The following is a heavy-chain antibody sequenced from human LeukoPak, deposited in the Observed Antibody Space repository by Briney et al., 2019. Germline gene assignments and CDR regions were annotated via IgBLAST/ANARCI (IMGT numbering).Heavy chain of an antibody. CDR1: GCSISSYY. V-gene: IGHV4-59*01. Sequence: SETLSLTCTVSGCSISSYYWSWIRQPPGKGLEWIGYIYYSGSTNYNPSLKSRVTISVDTSKNQFSLKVSSVTAADTAVYYCARGYDTVGYYYGMDVWGQGTTVTVSS. CDR3: ARGYDTVGYYYGMDV. D-gene: IGHD3-22*01. CDR2: IYYSGST. J-gene: IGHJ6*02.